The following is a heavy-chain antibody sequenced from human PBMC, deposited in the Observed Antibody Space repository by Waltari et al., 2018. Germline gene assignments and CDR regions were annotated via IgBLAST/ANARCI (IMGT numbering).Heavy chain of an antibody. J-gene: IGHJ4*02. Sequence: QVQVVQSGSELKKPGASVTLSCKASGYTLTTYAINLVRQAPGQGLEWMGWINTNTGNPTYAQGFTGRFVFSLDTSVSTAYLQISSLKPEDTAVYYCARVRYSGSYYLLHYWGQGTLVTVSS. CDR2: INTNTGNP. D-gene: IGHD1-26*01. CDR1: GYTLTTYA. V-gene: IGHV7-4-1*02. CDR3: ARVRYSGSYYLLHY.